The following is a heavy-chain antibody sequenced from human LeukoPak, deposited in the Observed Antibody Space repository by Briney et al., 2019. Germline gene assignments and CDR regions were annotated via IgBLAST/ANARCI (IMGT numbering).Heavy chain of an antibody. Sequence: GASVKVSCKASGGTFSSYAISWVRQAPGQGLEWMGGIIPIFGTANYAQKFQGRVTITADKSTSTAYMELSSLRSEDTAVYYCARGADIVKPIGAFDIWGQGTMVTVSS. J-gene: IGHJ3*02. D-gene: IGHD2-15*01. CDR2: IIPIFGTA. CDR1: GGTFSSYA. CDR3: ARGADIVKPIGAFDI. V-gene: IGHV1-69*06.